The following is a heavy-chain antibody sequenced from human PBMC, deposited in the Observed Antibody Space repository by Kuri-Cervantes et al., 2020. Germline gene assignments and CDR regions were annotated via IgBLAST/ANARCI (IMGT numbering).Heavy chain of an antibody. Sequence: GGSLRLSCAASGFTVSSNYMSWVRQAPGKGLEWVSVIYSGGSTYYADSVKGRFTISRDNSKNSLYLQMNSLRTEDTALYYCAKDSGWYADYYYYGMDVWGQGTTVTVSS. J-gene: IGHJ6*02. CDR3: AKDSGWYADYYYYGMDV. D-gene: IGHD6-19*01. CDR2: IYSGGST. V-gene: IGHV3-53*05. CDR1: GFTVSSNY.